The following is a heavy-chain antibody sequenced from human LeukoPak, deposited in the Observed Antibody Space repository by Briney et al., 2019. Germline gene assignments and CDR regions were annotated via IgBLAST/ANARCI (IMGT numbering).Heavy chain of an antibody. Sequence: ASVKVSCKASGYTFTGYYMHWVRQAPGQGLEWMGGIIPIVGTTNYAQMFQGRVTITADESTSTAYMELSSLRSEDTAVYYCARGGYYYDSSGYSHLPDYWGQGTLVTVSA. CDR1: GYTFTGYY. D-gene: IGHD3-22*01. CDR2: IIPIVGTT. V-gene: IGHV1-69*13. CDR3: ARGGYYYDSSGYSHLPDY. J-gene: IGHJ4*02.